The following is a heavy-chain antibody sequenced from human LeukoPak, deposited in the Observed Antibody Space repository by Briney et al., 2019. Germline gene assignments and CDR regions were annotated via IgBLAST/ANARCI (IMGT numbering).Heavy chain of an antibody. Sequence: GASVKVSCKASGYTFTGYHMHWVRQAPGQGLEWMGWINPNTGDTHYAQKFQGRVTMTRDTSIDTDYMELSRLKTDDTAVYYCARNTNYFGSGNSFDYWGQGTLVIVSA. CDR1: GYTFTGYH. CDR2: INPNTGDT. J-gene: IGHJ4*02. V-gene: IGHV1-2*02. CDR3: ARNTNYFGSGNSFDY. D-gene: IGHD3-10*01.